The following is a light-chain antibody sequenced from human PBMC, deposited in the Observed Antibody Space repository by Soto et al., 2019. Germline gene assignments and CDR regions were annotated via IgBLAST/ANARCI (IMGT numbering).Light chain of an antibody. V-gene: IGKV3-11*01. CDR3: QQRSNWYT. J-gene: IGKJ2*01. Sequence: EIVLTQSPATLSLSPGERATLSCRASQSVSSYLAWYQQKPGQAPRLLIYDASSRATGIPARFSGSGSGTDFPLTISSLEPEDFAVYYCQQRSNWYTFGQGTQLEIK. CDR1: QSVSSY. CDR2: DAS.